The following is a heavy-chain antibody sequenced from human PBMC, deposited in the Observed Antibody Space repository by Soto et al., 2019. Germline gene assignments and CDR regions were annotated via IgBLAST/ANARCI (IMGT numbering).Heavy chain of an antibody. CDR1: GDSVSSNSAA. J-gene: IGHJ6*02. CDR3: ARESAVAATKYYYGMDV. V-gene: IGHV6-1*01. D-gene: IGHD6-19*01. Sequence: KQSQTLSLTCAISGDSVSSNSAAWNWIRQSPSRGLEWLGRTYYRSKWYNDYAVSVKSRITINPDTSKNQFSLQLNSVTPEDTAVYYCARESAVAATKYYYGMDVWGQGTTVTVSS. CDR2: TYYRSKWYN.